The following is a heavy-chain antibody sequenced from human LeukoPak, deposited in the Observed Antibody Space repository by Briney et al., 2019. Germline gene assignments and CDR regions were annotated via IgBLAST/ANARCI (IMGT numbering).Heavy chain of an antibody. V-gene: IGHV4-4*09. J-gene: IGHJ3*02. CDR2: IYGSP. CDR1: GGSITDHF. Sequence: SETLSLTCTVSGGSITDHFWGWIRHTPGMGLEWIGHIYGSPTYSPSLKSRVTISDDTSENQIFLQMTSVTAADTAIYYCARRFRTSASGILHHDAYDIWGPGTEVIVSS. CDR3: ARRFRTSASGILHHDAYDI. D-gene: IGHD3-10*01.